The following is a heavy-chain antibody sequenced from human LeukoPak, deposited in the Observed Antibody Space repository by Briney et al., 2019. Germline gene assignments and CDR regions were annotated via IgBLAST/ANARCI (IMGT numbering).Heavy chain of an antibody. V-gene: IGHV1-69*02. J-gene: IGHJ5*02. D-gene: IGHD3-10*01. CDR2: IIPILGIA. CDR3: ARYALWFGPHNWFDP. CDR1: GGTFSSYT. Sequence: ASVKVSCKASGGTFSSYTISWVRQAPGQGLEWMGRIIPILGIANYAQKFQGRVTITADKSTSTAYMELSSLRSEDTAVYYCARYALWFGPHNWFDPWGQGTLVTVSS.